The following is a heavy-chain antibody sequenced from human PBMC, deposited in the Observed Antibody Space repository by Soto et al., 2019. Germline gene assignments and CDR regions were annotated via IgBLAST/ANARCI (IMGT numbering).Heavy chain of an antibody. J-gene: IGHJ4*02. D-gene: IGHD4-17*01. V-gene: IGHV4-59*01. Sequence: PSETLSLTCTVSGGSISSYYWSWIRQPPGKGLEWIGYIYYSGSTNYNPSLKSRVTISVATSKNQFSLKLRSVTAADTAVYYCAIHEYGDYVHSPSYFDYWGQGTLVTVSS. CDR1: GGSISSYY. CDR2: IYYSGST. CDR3: AIHEYGDYVHSPSYFDY.